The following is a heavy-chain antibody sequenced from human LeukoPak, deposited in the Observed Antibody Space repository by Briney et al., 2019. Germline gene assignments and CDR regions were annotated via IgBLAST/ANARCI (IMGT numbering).Heavy chain of an antibody. J-gene: IGHJ5*02. CDR3: ARVESSSGRAVAGYSNWFDP. Sequence: ASVKVSCKASGYTFTSYDINWVRQATGQGLEWMGWMNPNSGNTGYAQKFQGRVTITRNTSISTAYMELSSLRSDDTAVYYCARVESSSGRAVAGYSNWFDPWGQGTLVTVSS. CDR2: MNPNSGNT. CDR1: GYTFTSYD. D-gene: IGHD6-13*01. V-gene: IGHV1-8*03.